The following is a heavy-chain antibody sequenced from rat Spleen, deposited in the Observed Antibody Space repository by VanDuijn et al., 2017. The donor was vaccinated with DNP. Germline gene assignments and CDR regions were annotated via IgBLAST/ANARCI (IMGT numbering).Heavy chain of an antibody. CDR2: IWSGGGT. CDR1: GFSLSSYG. CDR3: ARHRDYYDGGYYPTMDA. V-gene: IGHV2-4*01. J-gene: IGHJ4*01. Sequence: QVQLKESGPGLVQHSQTLSLTCTVSGFSLSSYGVSWVRQPPGKGLEWIGAIWSGGGTDYNSAVQSRLSNSRDTSKSQVILKKNSLQPEDTGTYYCARHRDYYDGGYYPTMDAWGQGTSVTVSS. D-gene: IGHD1-12*02.